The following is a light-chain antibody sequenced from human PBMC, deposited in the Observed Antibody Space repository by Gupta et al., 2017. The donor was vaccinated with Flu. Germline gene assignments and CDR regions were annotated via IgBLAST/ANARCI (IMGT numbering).Light chain of an antibody. CDR1: QSVSSNY. CDR2: GAS. CDR3: QQYGSSPRIT. V-gene: IGKV3-20*01. Sequence: TLSLFPGERATLSCRASQSVSSNYLAWYQHKRGQAPRLLIYGASTRAPGIPDRFSASGSGTDFTLTISRLEPEDLAVYYCQQYGSSPRITFGGGTRVDLK. J-gene: IGKJ4*01.